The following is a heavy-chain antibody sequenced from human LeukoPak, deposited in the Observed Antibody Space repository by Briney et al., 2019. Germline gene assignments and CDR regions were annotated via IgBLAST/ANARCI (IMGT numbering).Heavy chain of an antibody. CDR3: AIYSGYGTSAFDI. D-gene: IGHD5-12*01. V-gene: IGHV3-23*01. J-gene: IGHJ3*02. Sequence: GGSLRLSCAASGFTFSSYAMTWVRQGPGKGLEWVSDISGGGGSTYYADSVKGRFTISKDNSKNTLYLQMHSLRAENTAVYYCAIYSGYGTSAFDIWGQGTMVTVSS. CDR1: GFTFSSYA. CDR2: ISGGGGST.